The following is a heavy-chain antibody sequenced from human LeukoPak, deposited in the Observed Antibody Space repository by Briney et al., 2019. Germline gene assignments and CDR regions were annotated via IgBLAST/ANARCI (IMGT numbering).Heavy chain of an antibody. CDR3: AKDQVPMDV. Sequence: GGSLTLSCAASGFTFSTYGMHWVGQAPGKGLEWVAYVHYDGSKIYYTDSVKGRFTISRDNSKHTAYLQMSSLTTDDTGVYYCAKDQVPMDVWGKGTTVTVSS. CDR1: GFTFSTYG. CDR2: VHYDGSKI. J-gene: IGHJ6*03. V-gene: IGHV3-30*02.